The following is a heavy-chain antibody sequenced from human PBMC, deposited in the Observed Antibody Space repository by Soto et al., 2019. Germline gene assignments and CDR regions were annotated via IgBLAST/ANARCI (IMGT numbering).Heavy chain of an antibody. Sequence: SETLSLTCAVYGGSFSGYYWSWIRQPPGKGLEWLGEINHSGSTNYNPSLKSRVTISLDTSKNQFSLKLSSVTAADTAVYYCARRGMTSGPVATYDYYYGMGGWGRGTTGAVSS. CDR1: GGSFSGYY. CDR2: INHSGST. J-gene: IGHJ6*01. CDR3: ARRGMTSGPVATYDYYYGMGG. D-gene: IGHD1-26*01. V-gene: IGHV4-34*01.